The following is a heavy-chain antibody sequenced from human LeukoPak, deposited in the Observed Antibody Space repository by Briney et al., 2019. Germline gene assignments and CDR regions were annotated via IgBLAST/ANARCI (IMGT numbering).Heavy chain of an antibody. CDR1: GGSISSGDYY. D-gene: IGHD2-21*02. J-gene: IGHJ4*02. V-gene: IGHV4-30-4*01. Sequence: SETLSLTCTVSGGSISSGDYYWSWIRQPPGKGLEWIGYIYYSGSTYYNPSLKSRVTISVDTSKNQFSLKLSSVTAADTAVYYCARTDCDGDCEFDYWGQGTLVTVSS. CDR3: ARTDCDGDCEFDY. CDR2: IYYSGST.